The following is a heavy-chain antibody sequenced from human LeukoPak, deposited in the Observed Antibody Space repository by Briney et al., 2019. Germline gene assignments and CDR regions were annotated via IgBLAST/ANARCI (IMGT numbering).Heavy chain of an antibody. CDR1: GFTFSDHY. CDR3: ARVVISTTPVHDAFDI. CDR2: IRNKAKSYAT. V-gene: IGHV3-72*01. Sequence: GGSLRLSCAASGFTFSDHYMDWVRQAPGKGLEWVDRIRNKAKSYATDYAASVKGRFTISRDDSQNSLYLQTNSLKSEDTAVYYCARVVISTTPVHDAFDIWGQGTMVTVSS. J-gene: IGHJ3*02. D-gene: IGHD2/OR15-2a*01.